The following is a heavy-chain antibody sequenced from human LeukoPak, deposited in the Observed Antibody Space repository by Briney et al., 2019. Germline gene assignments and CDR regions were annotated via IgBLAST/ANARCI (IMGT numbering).Heavy chain of an antibody. J-gene: IGHJ4*02. V-gene: IGHV1-24*01. CDR3: ATVRDIVVVPAAMMLFDY. CDR1: GYTLTELS. Sequence: ASVKVSCKVSGYTLTELSMHWVRQAPGKGLEWMGGFDPEDGETIYAQRFQGRVTMTEDTSTDTAYMELSSLISEDTAVYYCATVRDIVVVPAAMMLFDYWGQGTLVTVSS. D-gene: IGHD2-2*01. CDR2: FDPEDGET.